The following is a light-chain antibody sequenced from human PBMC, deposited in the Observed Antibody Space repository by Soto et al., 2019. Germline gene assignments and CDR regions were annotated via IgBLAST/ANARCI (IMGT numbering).Light chain of an antibody. CDR3: QQYNYWPPRT. V-gene: IGKV3-15*01. CDR1: QTINGN. CDR2: GAT. Sequence: EVVMTQSPATLSVSPGERATLSCRASQTINGNLAWYQQKPGQAPSLLIHGATTRATGIPGRFSGSGSGTEFTLTISSLQSEDIAVYYCQQYNYWPPRTFGQGTKVDIK. J-gene: IGKJ1*01.